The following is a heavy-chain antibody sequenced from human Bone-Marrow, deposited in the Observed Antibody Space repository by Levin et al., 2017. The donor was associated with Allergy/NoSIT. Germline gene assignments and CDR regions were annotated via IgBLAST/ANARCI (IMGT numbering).Heavy chain of an antibody. CDR3: AKSQGRSGWSYYYYGMDV. CDR2: ISGNSHYV. Sequence: GESLKISCRGSGFDFNTHDMNWVRQAPGQGLEWVSSISGNSHYVYYVDSVKGRFSISRDNAKNSMFLHMNSLRVEDTAVYYCAKSQGRSGWSYYYYGMDVWGRGTTLTVSS. J-gene: IGHJ6*02. V-gene: IGHV3-21*06. CDR1: GFDFNTHD. D-gene: IGHD6-19*01.